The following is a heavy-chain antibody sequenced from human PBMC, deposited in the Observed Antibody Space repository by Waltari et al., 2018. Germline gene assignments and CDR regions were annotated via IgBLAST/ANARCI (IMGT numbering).Heavy chain of an antibody. CDR3: ARLALGFFDY. J-gene: IGHJ4*02. V-gene: IGHV5-51*01. CDR2: IYPGDSDY. Sequence: EVQLVQSGAEVKKPGESLRISCQGSGYSFAGYWIGWVRQVPGEGREGMGNIYPGDSDYRYSPAFRGQVTVSADRATNTAYLQWNNLQASDTAIYYCARLALGFFDYWGQGTLVTVSS. CDR1: GYSFAGYW. D-gene: IGHD3-16*01.